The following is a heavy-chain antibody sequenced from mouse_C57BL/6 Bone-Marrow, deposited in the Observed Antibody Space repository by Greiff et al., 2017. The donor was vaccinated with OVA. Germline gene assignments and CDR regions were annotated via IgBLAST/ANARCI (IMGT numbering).Heavy chain of an antibody. D-gene: IGHD2-3*01. CDR3: ARGYDGYYVPFAY. V-gene: IGHV1-50*01. CDR2: IDPSDSYT. J-gene: IGHJ3*01. CDR1: GYTFTSYW. Sequence: QVQLQQSGAELVKPGASVKLSCKASGYTFTSYWMQWVKQRPGQGLEWIGEIDPSDSYTNYNQKFKGKATLTVDTSSSTAYMQLSSLTSEDSAVYYCARGYDGYYVPFAYWGQGTLVTVSA.